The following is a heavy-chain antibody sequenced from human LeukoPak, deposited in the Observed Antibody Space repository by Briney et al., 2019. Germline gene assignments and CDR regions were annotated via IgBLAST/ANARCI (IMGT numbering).Heavy chain of an antibody. Sequence: PGGSLRLSCAASGFTFSSHGMNWVRQAPGKGLEWVSYISSSGSVVFYADSVKGRFTISRDNAKNALYLQMNSLRAEDTAVYHCARGITMVRGADLWGQGTLVTVSS. CDR2: ISSSGSVV. CDR1: GFTFSSHG. D-gene: IGHD3-10*01. V-gene: IGHV3-48*01. J-gene: IGHJ4*02. CDR3: ARGITMVRGADL.